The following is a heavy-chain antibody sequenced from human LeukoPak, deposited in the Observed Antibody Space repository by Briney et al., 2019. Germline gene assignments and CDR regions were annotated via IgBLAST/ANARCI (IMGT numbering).Heavy chain of an antibody. CDR3: ARSRGTPNPYGDFDY. CDR1: GFTLSSYS. CDR2: ISTSSSPI. D-gene: IGHD3-16*01. Sequence: SGRSLRLSCVASGFTLSSYSMKWVRQDPGKGREWVSYISTSSSPIYYVDSVKGRFTISRDNAMNSLYLQMKSLRAEDTAVYYCARSRGTPNPYGDFDYWGRGTLVSVSS. J-gene: IGHJ4*02. V-gene: IGHV3-48*01.